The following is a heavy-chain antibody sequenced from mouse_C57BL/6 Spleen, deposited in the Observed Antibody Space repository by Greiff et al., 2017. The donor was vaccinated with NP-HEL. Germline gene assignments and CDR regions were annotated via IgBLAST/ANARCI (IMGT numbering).Heavy chain of an antibody. CDR3: ARSADYRDFDY. CDR2: IDPSDSET. Sequence: QVQLQQPGAELVRPGSSVKLSCKASGYTFTSYWMHWVKQRPIQGLEWIGNIDPSDSETHYNQKFKDKATLTVDKSSSTAYMQLSSLTSEDSAVYYCARSADYRDFDYWGQGTTLTVSS. V-gene: IGHV1-52*01. CDR1: GYTFTSYW. J-gene: IGHJ2*01. D-gene: IGHD2-14*01.